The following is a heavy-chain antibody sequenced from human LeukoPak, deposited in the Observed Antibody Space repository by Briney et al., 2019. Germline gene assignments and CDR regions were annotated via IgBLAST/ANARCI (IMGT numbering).Heavy chain of an antibody. CDR1: GGSINTYY. D-gene: IGHD6-19*01. CDR3: AREYSSGWCDYFDY. J-gene: IGHJ4*02. Sequence: PSETLTLTCTVSGGSINTYYWSWIRQPPGKGLEWIGFIYYTGSTNYNPSLKSRVTISVDTSKNQFSLKLSSVTAADTAVYFCAREYSSGWCDYFDYWGQGTLVTVSS. CDR2: IYYTGST. V-gene: IGHV4-59*01.